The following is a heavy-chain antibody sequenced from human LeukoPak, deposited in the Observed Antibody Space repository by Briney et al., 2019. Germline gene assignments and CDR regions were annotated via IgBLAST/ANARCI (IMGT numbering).Heavy chain of an antibody. CDR1: EFTFSHYW. Sequence: GGSLRLSCEASEFTFSHYWMSWGRQAPGKGLEWLTNIDLDGTKRYYVGSVKGRFTVSRDNAKNSLYLQMNSLRAEDTAVYYCARDTARGDLDYWGQGTLVTVSS. V-gene: IGHV3-7*01. J-gene: IGHJ4*02. CDR2: IDLDGTKR. CDR3: ARDTARGDLDY. D-gene: IGHD4-17*01.